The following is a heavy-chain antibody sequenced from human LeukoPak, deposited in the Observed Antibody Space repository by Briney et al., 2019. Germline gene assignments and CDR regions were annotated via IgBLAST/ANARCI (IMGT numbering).Heavy chain of an antibody. D-gene: IGHD6-6*01. J-gene: IGHJ6*02. CDR3: ARQFGSSHVYYYYYGFDV. CDR1: GDSINNNIYY. V-gene: IGHV4-39*01. Sequence: SETLSLTCTVSGDSINNNIYYWAWIRQPPGKGLEWIGNIYVTGTTSYSASLKSRVTISVDTPKSQYSLKLSSVSAADTAVYYCARQFGSSHVYYYYYGFDVWGQGATVTVSS. CDR2: IYVTGTT.